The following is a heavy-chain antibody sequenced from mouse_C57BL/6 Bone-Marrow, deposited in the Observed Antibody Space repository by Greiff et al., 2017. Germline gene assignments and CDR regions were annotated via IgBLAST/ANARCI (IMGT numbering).Heavy chain of an antibody. Sequence: EVQLQQSGAELVRPGASVKLSCTASGFNFQDDYMHWVKQRPDQGLEWIGWIDPANGDTEYASKFQGKATITADTSSNTAYLQLSSLTSEDTAVYYCTTKRYFDVWGTGTTVTVSS. J-gene: IGHJ1*03. CDR2: IDPANGDT. CDR3: TTKRYFDV. V-gene: IGHV14-4*01. CDR1: GFNFQDDY.